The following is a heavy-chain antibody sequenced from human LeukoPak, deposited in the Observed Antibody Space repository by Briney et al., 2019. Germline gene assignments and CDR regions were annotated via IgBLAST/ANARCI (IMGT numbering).Heavy chain of an antibody. CDR1: GFTFSSYS. CDR3: ARAGFTFSDYFGSFFDY. Sequence: GGSQRLSCAASGFTFSSYSINWVRQAPGKGLEWVSHISSSSSTRYYADSVKGRFTLSRDNAKNSLYLQMNSLRAEDTAVYYCARAGFTFSDYFGSFFDYWGQGTLVTVSS. V-gene: IGHV3-48*01. D-gene: IGHD3-10*01. J-gene: IGHJ4*02. CDR2: ISSSSSTR.